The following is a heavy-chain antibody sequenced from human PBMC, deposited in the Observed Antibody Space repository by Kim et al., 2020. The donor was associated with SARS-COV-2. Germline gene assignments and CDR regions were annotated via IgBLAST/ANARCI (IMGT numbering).Heavy chain of an antibody. CDR3: AREPAGYSSSWPYGMDV. D-gene: IGHD6-13*01. J-gene: IGHJ6*02. V-gene: IGHV1-69*13. CDR2: IIPIFGTA. Sequence: SVKVSCKASGGTFSSYAISWVRQAPGQGLEWMGGIIPIFGTANYAQKFQGRVTITADESTSTAYMELSSLRSEDTAVYYCAREPAGYSSSWPYGMDVWGQGTTVTVSS. CDR1: GGTFSSYA.